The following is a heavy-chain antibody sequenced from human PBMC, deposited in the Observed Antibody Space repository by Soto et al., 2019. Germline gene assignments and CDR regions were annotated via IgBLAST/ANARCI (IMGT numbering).Heavy chain of an antibody. D-gene: IGHD3-22*01. J-gene: IGHJ4*02. CDR3: ARAPAYYYDSSGRFVY. CDR1: GGSFSGYY. Sequence: QVQLQQWGAGLLKPSETLSLTCAVYGGSFSGYYWSWIRQPPGKGLEWVGEINHSGSSNYNPSLKSQVTISVDTSKNQFSLKLSSVTAADTAVYYCARAPAYYYDSSGRFVYWGQGTLVTVSS. CDR2: INHSGSS. V-gene: IGHV4-34*01.